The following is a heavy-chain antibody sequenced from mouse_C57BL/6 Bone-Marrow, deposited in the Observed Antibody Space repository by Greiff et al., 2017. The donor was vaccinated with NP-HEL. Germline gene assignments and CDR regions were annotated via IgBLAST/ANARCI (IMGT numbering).Heavy chain of an antibody. D-gene: IGHD1-1*01. CDR1: GFNIKDDY. CDR2: IDPENGDT. Sequence: EVQLQQSGAELVRPGASVKLSCTASGFNIKDDYMHWVKQRPEQGLEWIGWIDPENGDTEYASKFLGKATITADTSSNTAYLQLSSLTSEDTAVYYCTYYLYAMDYWGQGTSVTVSS. J-gene: IGHJ4*01. CDR3: TYYLYAMDY. V-gene: IGHV14-4*01.